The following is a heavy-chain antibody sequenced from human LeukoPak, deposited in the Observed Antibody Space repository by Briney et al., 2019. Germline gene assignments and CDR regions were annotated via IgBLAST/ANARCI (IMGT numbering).Heavy chain of an antibody. CDR2: IYYSGST. D-gene: IGHD6-13*01. CDR3: ARGDSSSWYEYYYYGMDV. Sequence: PSETLSLTCTVSGGSISSYYWSWIRQPPGKGLEWLGYIYYSGSTNYNPSLKSRVTISVDTSKNQFSLKLSSVTAADTAVYYCARGDSSSWYEYYYYGMDVWGQGTTVTVSS. CDR1: GGSISSYY. V-gene: IGHV4-59*01. J-gene: IGHJ6*02.